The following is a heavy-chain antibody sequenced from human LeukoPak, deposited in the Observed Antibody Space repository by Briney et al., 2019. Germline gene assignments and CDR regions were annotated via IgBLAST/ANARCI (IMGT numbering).Heavy chain of an antibody. CDR1: GGSFSGYY. Sequence: SEALSLTCAVYGGSFSGYYWSWIRRPPGKGREWIGEINHSGSTNYNPSLKSRVTISVDTSKNQFSLKLSSVTAADTAVYYCARMVLWFGESTFDPWGQGTLVTVSS. V-gene: IGHV4-34*01. CDR3: ARMVLWFGESTFDP. CDR2: INHSGST. D-gene: IGHD3-10*01. J-gene: IGHJ5*02.